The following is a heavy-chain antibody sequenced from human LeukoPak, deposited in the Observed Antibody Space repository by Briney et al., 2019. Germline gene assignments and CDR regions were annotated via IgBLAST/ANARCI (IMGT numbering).Heavy chain of an antibody. CDR1: GFTFSSYA. CDR3: AKDTVAVAGTGYFEH. CDR2: ISGSGGST. D-gene: IGHD6-19*01. V-gene: IGHV3-23*01. J-gene: IGHJ1*01. Sequence: GGSLRLSCAASGFTFSSYAMSWVRQAPGKGLEWVSAISGSGGSTFYADSVKGRFTISRDNSKSTLYLQINSLRAEDTAIYYCAKDTVAVAGTGYFEHWGQGTLVTVSS.